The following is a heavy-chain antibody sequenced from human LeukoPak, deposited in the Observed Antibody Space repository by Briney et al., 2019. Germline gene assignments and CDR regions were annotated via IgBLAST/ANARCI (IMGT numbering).Heavy chain of an antibody. CDR3: ASSGWANPV. D-gene: IGHD6-19*01. V-gene: IGHV3-30-3*01. J-gene: IGHJ6*02. CDR1: GFTFSSYA. CDR2: ISYDGSNK. Sequence: PGRSLGLSCAASGFTFSSYAMHWVRQAPGKGLEWVAVISYDGSNKYYADSVKGRFTISRDNSKNTLYLQMNSLRAEDTAVYYCASSGWANPVWGQGTTVTVSS.